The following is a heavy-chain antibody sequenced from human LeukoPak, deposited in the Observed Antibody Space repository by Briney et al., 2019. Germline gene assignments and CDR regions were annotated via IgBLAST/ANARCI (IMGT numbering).Heavy chain of an antibody. CDR1: GGSISTYY. D-gene: IGHD6-13*01. J-gene: IGHJ4*02. CDR3: ARHTGAAAGHYFDY. CDR2: ISYSGST. Sequence: SETLSLTCTVSGGSISTYYWSWIRQPPGKGLEGIGYISYSGSTNYNPSLKSRVTISVDTSKNQFSLKLGSVTAADTAVYYCARHTGAAAGHYFDYWGQGTLVTVSS. V-gene: IGHV4-59*08.